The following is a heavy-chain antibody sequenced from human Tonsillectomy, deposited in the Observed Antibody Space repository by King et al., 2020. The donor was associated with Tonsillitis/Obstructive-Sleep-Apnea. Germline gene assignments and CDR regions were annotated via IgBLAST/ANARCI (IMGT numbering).Heavy chain of an antibody. CDR2: INPSGGST. V-gene: IGHV1-46*01. CDR1: GYTFTSYY. Sequence: QLVQSGAEVKKPGASMKISCKAFGYTFTSYYMHWVRQAPGQGLEWMGIINPSGGSTSYAQKLQGRVTMTRDTSTSTVYMELSSLRSEDTAVYYCARDPSRTTEGYYYYMDVWGKGTTVTVS. D-gene: IGHD1-1*01. J-gene: IGHJ6*03. CDR3: ARDPSRTTEGYYYYMDV.